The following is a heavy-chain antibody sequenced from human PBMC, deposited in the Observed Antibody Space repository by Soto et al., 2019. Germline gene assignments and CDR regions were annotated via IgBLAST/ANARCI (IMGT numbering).Heavy chain of an antibody. CDR1: RFSFSDCA. CDR2: ISYDGDKQ. V-gene: IGHV3-30-3*01. J-gene: IGHJ2*01. Sequence: QVQLVESGGGVVQPGRSLRLSCAASRFSFSDCAMHWVRQAPGKGLEWVAVISYDGDKQYYTDSVKGRFTISRDNSKNTLYLQMNSLSTADTALYYCARGPQSSGYYSDLDWYFDLWGRGTLVTVSS. D-gene: IGHD3-22*01. CDR3: ARGPQSSGYYSDLDWYFDL.